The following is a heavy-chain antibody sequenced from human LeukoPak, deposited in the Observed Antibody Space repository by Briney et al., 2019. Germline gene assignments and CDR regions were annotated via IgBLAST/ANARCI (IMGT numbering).Heavy chain of an antibody. J-gene: IGHJ6*03. V-gene: IGHV3-21*01. CDR3: ARDGPNDILSGFVYYMDV. Sequence: GGSLRLSCAASGFTFSSYSMYWVRQASGKRLEWVSSISSSSSYIYYADSVKGRFTISRDNAENSLYLQMNSLRAEDTAVYYCARDGPNDILSGFVYYMDVWGKGTTVTVSS. D-gene: IGHD3-9*01. CDR1: GFTFSSYS. CDR2: ISSSSSYI.